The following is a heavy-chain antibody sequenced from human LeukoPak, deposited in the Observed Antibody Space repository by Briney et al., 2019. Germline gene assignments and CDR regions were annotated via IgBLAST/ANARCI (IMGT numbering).Heavy chain of an antibody. CDR2: ITGSGDST. CDR3: AKDPPSVVANAFHI. Sequence: PGGSLRLSCAGSGFTFRSYGMTWVRQAPGKGLEWVSSITGSGDSTYSADSVKGRFTISRDNSKNTLYLQMNGLRAEDTAVYSCAKDPPSVVANAFHIWGQGTMVTVSS. V-gene: IGHV3-23*01. CDR1: GFTFRSYG. D-gene: IGHD5-12*01. J-gene: IGHJ3*02.